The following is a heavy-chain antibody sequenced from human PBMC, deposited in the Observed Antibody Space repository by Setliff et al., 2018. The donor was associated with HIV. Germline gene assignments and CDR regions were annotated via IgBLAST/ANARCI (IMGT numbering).Heavy chain of an antibody. CDR2: IYYSGST. V-gene: IGHV4-39*01. D-gene: IGHD6-6*01. J-gene: IGHJ4*02. CDR3: ARHRASSSGFPLDF. Sequence: KASETLSLTCSVSGASISSSAYYWGWIRQPPGKGLEWIGSIYYSGSTFYNPSINSRVTMSVDTSKNQFSLKLTSVTATDTAVYYCARHRASSSGFPLDFWGQGILVTVSS. CDR1: GASISSSAYY.